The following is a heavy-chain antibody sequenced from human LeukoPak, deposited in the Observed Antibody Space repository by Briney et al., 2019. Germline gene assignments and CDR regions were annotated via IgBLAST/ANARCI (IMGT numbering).Heavy chain of an antibody. CDR2: INPSVVTT. J-gene: IGHJ5*02. D-gene: IGHD6-13*01. Sequence: ASVKVSCKASGYTFNSNYVHWVRQAPGQGLEWMGIINPSVVTTNYAQKFQGRVTITADESTGTAYMELSSLRSEDTAVYYCARSVAAAYSTNWFDPWGQGTLVTVSS. CDR3: ARSVAAAYSTNWFDP. CDR1: GYTFNSNY. V-gene: IGHV1-46*02.